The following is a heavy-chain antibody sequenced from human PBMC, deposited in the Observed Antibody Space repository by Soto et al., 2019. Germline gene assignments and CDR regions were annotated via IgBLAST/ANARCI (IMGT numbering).Heavy chain of an antibody. V-gene: IGHV3-48*03. J-gene: IGHJ4*02. CDR2: ITSSGTNI. Sequence: VGYLRLSCAASGFTFSGYEMNWVRQAPGRGLEWLTHITSSGTNIFYGDSVKGRFPISRDNARNSLSLQMKSLRAEDTAVYYCARGYTGGWSRGGLFDYWGQGALVTVSA. CDR3: ARGYTGGWSRGGLFDY. D-gene: IGHD6-19*01. CDR1: GFTFSGYE.